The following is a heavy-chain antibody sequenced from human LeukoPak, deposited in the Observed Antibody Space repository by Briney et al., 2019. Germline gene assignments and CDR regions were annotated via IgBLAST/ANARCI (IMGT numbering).Heavy chain of an antibody. J-gene: IGHJ2*01. CDR2: FNPEDGET. V-gene: IGHV1-24*01. Sequence: ASVKVSCKVSGYTLTGFYMHWVRQAPGQGLEWMGWFNPEDGETIYAQKFQGRVTMTGDTSTDTAYMELSRLRSEDTAVYYCARARTTVTTDWYFDLWGRGTLVTVSS. CDR3: ARARTTVTTDWYFDL. CDR1: GYTLTGFY. D-gene: IGHD4-11*01.